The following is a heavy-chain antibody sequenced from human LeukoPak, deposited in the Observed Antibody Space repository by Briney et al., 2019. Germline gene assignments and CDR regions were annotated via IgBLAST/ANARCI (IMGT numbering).Heavy chain of an antibody. CDR3: ARKVRGVMGSGYYFDY. D-gene: IGHD3-10*01. CDR1: GGSISSSNW. Sequence: SGTLSLTCAVSGGSISSSNWWSWIRQPAGKGLEWIGRIYTSGSTNYNPSLKSRVTISVDTSKNQFSLKLSSVTAADTAVYYCARKVRGVMGSGYYFDYWGQGTLVTVSS. CDR2: IYTSGST. J-gene: IGHJ4*02. V-gene: IGHV4-61*02.